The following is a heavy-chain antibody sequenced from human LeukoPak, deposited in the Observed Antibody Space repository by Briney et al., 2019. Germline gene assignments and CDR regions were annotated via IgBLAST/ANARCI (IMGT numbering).Heavy chain of an antibody. Sequence: PGGSLRLSCAASGFTFSSYAMSWVRQAPGKGLEWVSAISGSGGSTYYADSVKGRFTISRDNSKNTLYLQMNSLRAEDTAVYYCARAREERTTFLDYWGQGTLVTVSS. CDR1: GFTFSSYA. CDR3: ARAREERTTFLDY. D-gene: IGHD1-7*01. CDR2: ISGSGGST. V-gene: IGHV3-23*01. J-gene: IGHJ4*02.